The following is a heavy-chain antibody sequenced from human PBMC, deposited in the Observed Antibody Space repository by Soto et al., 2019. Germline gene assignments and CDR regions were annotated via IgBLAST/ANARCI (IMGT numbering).Heavy chain of an antibody. CDR2: ISGSGGST. Sequence: PGGSLRLSCAASGFTFSSYAMSWVRQAPGKWLEWVSAISGSGGSTYYADSVKGRFTISRDNSKSTLYLQMNSLRAEDTAVYYCARVRPYYGSGTNYYYYGMDVWGQGTTVTVSS. V-gene: IGHV3-23*01. J-gene: IGHJ6*02. D-gene: IGHD3-10*01. CDR1: GFTFSSYA. CDR3: ARVRPYYGSGTNYYYYGMDV.